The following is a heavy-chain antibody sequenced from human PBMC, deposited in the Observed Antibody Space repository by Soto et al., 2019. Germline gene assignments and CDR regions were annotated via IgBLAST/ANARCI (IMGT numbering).Heavy chain of an antibody. CDR1: GDSFSMFE. Sequence: QGQLVQSGAEVKKPGSSVKVSCKASGDSFSMFEITWVRQAPGQGLEWMGGLSPIFDTAIYAEKFQGRVTISADESTNTGYMELSSLGSDDTAGYYCARERGGSVSHRAEFDLWGQGTLVTVSA. CDR2: LSPIFDTA. CDR3: ARERGGSVSHRAEFDL. V-gene: IGHV1-69*01. D-gene: IGHD3-16*01. J-gene: IGHJ5*02.